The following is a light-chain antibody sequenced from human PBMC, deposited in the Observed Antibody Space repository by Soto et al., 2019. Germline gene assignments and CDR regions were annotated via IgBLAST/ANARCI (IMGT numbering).Light chain of an antibody. CDR2: DAS. CDR3: QQRSNWPWA. V-gene: IGKV3D-20*02. CDR1: QSVSSSY. Sequence: EVLMTQSPATLSVSPWEIATLSCRASQSVSSSYLAWYQQKPGQAPRLLIYDASTRATGIPARFSGSGSGTDFTLTISSLEPEDFAVYYCQQRSNWPWAFGQGTKVDIK. J-gene: IGKJ1*01.